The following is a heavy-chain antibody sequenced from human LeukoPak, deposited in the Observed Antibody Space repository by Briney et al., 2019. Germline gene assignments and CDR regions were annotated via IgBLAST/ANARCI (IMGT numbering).Heavy chain of an antibody. CDR2: INSDGSST. V-gene: IGHV3-74*01. CDR1: GFTFSSYW. J-gene: IGHJ3*02. CDR3: ARGEDIVVVPAAMPGCSGDSCYSGSAFDI. D-gene: IGHD2-2*01. Sequence: GGSLRLSCTASGFTFSSYWMHWVRQAPGKGLVWVSRINSDGSSTSYADSVKGRFTISRDNAENTLYLQMNSLRAEDTAVYYCARGEDIVVVPAAMPGCSGDSCYSGSAFDIWAERTVVTVSS.